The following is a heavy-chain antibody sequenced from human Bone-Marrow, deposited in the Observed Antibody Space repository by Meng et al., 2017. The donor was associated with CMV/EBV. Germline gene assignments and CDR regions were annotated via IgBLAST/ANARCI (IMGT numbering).Heavy chain of an antibody. J-gene: IGHJ3*01. Sequence: GESLKISCAASGFTFTRHDMHWVRQAPGKGLEWVAFIRYDGSNKYYADSVKGRFTIARDNSKDTLYLQMNSLRGEDTAVYYCAKDLTGDNAFDVWGQGTMVTVSS. CDR1: GFTFTRHD. CDR3: AKDLTGDNAFDV. CDR2: IRYDGSNK. D-gene: IGHD1-26*01. V-gene: IGHV3-30*02.